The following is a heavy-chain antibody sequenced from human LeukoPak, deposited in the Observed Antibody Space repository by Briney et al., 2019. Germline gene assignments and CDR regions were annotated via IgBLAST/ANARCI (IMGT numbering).Heavy chain of an antibody. CDR3: ARDDWIPGSCGGSGACYDAVDI. D-gene: IGHD2-21*01. CDR2: IYHSGST. CDR1: GGSISSGGYS. J-gene: IGHJ3*02. Sequence: SETLSLTCAVSGGSISSGGYSWSWIRQPPGKGLEWIGYIYHSGSTYYNPSLKSRVTISVDRSKNQFSLKLSSVTAADTAVYYCARDDWIPGSCGGSGACYDAVDIWGQGTMVTVSS. V-gene: IGHV4-30-2*01.